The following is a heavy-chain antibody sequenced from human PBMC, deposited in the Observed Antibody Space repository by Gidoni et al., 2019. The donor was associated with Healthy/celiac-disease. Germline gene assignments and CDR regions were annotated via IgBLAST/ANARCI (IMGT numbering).Heavy chain of an antibody. D-gene: IGHD1-26*01. CDR2: IYYSGST. Sequence: QVQLQESGPGLVTPSQTLSLPCTVSGGPISSGGYYWSWMRQHPGKGLEWIGYIYYSGSTYYNPSLKSRVTISVDTSKSQFSLKLSSVTAADTAVYYCARGKVGAARYWGQGTLVTVSS. J-gene: IGHJ4*02. CDR3: ARGKVGAARY. V-gene: IGHV4-31*03. CDR1: GGPISSGGYY.